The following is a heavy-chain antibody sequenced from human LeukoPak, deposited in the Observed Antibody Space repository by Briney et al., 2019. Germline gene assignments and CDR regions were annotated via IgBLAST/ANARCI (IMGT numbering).Heavy chain of an antibody. CDR2: IYYRGST. V-gene: IGHV4-39*07. J-gene: IGHJ4*02. CDR1: GGSISSSSYY. CDR3: AVLVGRWLQLENGTFDY. D-gene: IGHD5-24*01. Sequence: PSETLSLTCTVSGGSISSSSYYWGWIRQPPGKGLEWIGSIYYRGSTYYNPSLKSRVTISVDTSKNQFSLKLSSVTAADTAVYYRAVLVGRWLQLENGTFDYWGQGTLVTASS.